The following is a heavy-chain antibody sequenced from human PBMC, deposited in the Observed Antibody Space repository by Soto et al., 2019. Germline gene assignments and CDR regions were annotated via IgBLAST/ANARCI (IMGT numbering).Heavy chain of an antibody. V-gene: IGHV4-59*01. CDR2: IYDSGST. CDR3: ARSARDYYEF. CDR1: GGSINNYY. Sequence: QVQLQESGPGLVKPSETLSLTCTVSGGSINNYYWSWIRQAPGKGLEWIGYIYDSGSTNYNPSLTRRVTISLDTSKDQFSLQLTSLTTADTAVSYCARSARDYYEFWGQGTLVTVSS. J-gene: IGHJ4*02.